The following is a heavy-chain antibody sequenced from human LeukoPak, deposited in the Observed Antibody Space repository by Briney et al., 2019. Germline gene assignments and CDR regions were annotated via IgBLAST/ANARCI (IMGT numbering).Heavy chain of an antibody. V-gene: IGHV4-59*01. J-gene: IGHJ6*02. CDR2: IYYSGST. CDR1: GGSISSYY. CDR3: ARGWELPYYYYGMDV. D-gene: IGHD1-26*01. Sequence: PSETLSLTCTVSGGSISSYYWSWIRQPPGKGLEWIGYIYYSGSTNYNPSLKSRVTISVDTSKNQFSLKLSSVTAADTAVYYCARGWELPYYYYGMDVWGQGTTVTVSS.